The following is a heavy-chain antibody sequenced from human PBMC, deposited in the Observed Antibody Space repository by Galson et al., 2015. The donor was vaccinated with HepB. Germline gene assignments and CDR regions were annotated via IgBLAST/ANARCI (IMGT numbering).Heavy chain of an antibody. J-gene: IGHJ6*02. Sequence: SLRLSCAASGFTFSRYWMDLVRQGPGKGLVWVSRIKSDGIITTIADAVKGRFTISRDNARNTLYLQMNSLRVEDTAVYSCASLDMDVWGQGTTVTVSS. V-gene: IGHV3-74*01. CDR2: IKSDGIIT. CDR3: ASLDMDV. CDR1: GFTFSRYW.